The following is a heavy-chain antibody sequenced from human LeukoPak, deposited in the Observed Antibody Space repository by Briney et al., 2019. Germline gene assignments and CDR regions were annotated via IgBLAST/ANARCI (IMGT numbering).Heavy chain of an antibody. V-gene: IGHV4-59*01. Sequence: PSETLSLTCTVSGGSISSYYWSWIRRPPGKGLEWIGYIYYSGSTNYNPSLKSRVTISVDTSKNQFSLKLSSVTAADTAVYYCARGPYYHDSSGYQRTNWFDPWGQGTLVTVSS. D-gene: IGHD3-22*01. J-gene: IGHJ5*02. CDR3: ARGPYYHDSSGYQRTNWFDP. CDR1: GGSISSYY. CDR2: IYYSGST.